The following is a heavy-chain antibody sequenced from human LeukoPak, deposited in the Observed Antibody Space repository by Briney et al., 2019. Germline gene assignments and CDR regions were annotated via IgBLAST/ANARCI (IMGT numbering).Heavy chain of an antibody. CDR1: GYTFTSYS. Sequence: GASVKVSCKASGYTFTSYSMNWVRQAPGQGLEWMGWINTNTGNPTYAQGFTGRFVFSLDTSVNTAYLQISSLKAEDTAVYYCARDRISVTGTVYYGMDVWGQGTTVTVSS. J-gene: IGHJ6*02. CDR3: ARDRISVTGTVYYGMDV. D-gene: IGHD1-1*01. V-gene: IGHV7-4-1*02. CDR2: INTNTGNP.